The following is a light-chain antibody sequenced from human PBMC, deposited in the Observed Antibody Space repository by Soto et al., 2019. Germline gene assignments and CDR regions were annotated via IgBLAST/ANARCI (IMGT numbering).Light chain of an antibody. CDR1: QSVYTH. CDR2: ETS. Sequence: EVVLTQSPATLSLSPGDRATLSCRASQSVYTHVGWYQKKPGQAPRLLIYETSNRATGTPDRFSGSGSGTEFTLSISSLQPEDFAVYYCQQRSDWPPFTFGPGTKVEMK. CDR3: QQRSDWPPFT. V-gene: IGKV3-11*01. J-gene: IGKJ3*01.